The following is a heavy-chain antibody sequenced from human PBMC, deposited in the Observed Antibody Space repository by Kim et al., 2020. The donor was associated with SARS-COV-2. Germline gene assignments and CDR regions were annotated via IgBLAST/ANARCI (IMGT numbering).Heavy chain of an antibody. CDR3: ARGSNVVRGVRAFDY. J-gene: IGHJ4*02. CDR1: GGSFSGYY. CDR2: INHSGST. Sequence: SETLSLTCAVYGGSFSGYYWSWIRQPPGKGLEWIGEINHSGSTNYNPSLKSRVTISVDTSKNQFSLKLSSVTAADTAVYYCARGSNVVRGVRAFDYWGQGTLVTVSS. D-gene: IGHD3-10*01. V-gene: IGHV4-34*01.